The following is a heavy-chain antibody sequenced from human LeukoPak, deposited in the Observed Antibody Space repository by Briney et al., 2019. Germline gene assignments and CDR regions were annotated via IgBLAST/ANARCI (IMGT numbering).Heavy chain of an antibody. Sequence: PGGSLRLSCAASGFILSNHAIHWVRQAPGKGLGWVAVISDDGNNKYYTDSVRGRFTLSRDISRNTLYLQMNSLRPEDTAIYYCARDVTRGSYFDSWGQGALVTVSS. V-gene: IGHV3-30*04. CDR1: GFILSNHA. CDR3: ARDVTRGSYFDS. J-gene: IGHJ4*02. D-gene: IGHD5-12*01. CDR2: ISDDGNNK.